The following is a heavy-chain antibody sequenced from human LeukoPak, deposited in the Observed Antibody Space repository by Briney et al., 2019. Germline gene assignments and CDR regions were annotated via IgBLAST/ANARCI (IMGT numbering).Heavy chain of an antibody. J-gene: IGHJ4*02. V-gene: IGHV3-48*03. CDR1: GFSFGSYE. CDR2: ISSSGSNK. D-gene: IGHD1-14*01. Sequence: AGSLRLSCAASGFSFGSYEMNWVRQAPGKGLEWVSYISSSGSNKYYADSVKGRFTISRDNAKNSLYLQMNSLRAEDTAVYYCARDLEVYDLDNWGQGTLVTVSS. CDR3: ARDLEVYDLDN.